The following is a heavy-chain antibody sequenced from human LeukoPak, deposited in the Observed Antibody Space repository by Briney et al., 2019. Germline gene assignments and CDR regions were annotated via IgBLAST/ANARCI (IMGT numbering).Heavy chain of an antibody. J-gene: IGHJ6*03. CDR2: INHSGST. V-gene: IGHV4-34*01. D-gene: IGHD6-19*01. CDR3: ARDIRQWLVRGENYYYYYYMDV. CDR1: GGSFSGYY. Sequence: SETLSLTCAVYGGSFSGYYWSWIRQPPGKGLEWIGEINHSGSTNYISSLKSRVTISVDTSKNQFSLKLSSVTAADTAVYYCARDIRQWLVRGENYYYYYYMDVWGKGTTVTVSS.